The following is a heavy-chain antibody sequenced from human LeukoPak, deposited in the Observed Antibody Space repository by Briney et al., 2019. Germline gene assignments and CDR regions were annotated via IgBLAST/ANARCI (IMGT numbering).Heavy chain of an antibody. J-gene: IGHJ3*02. CDR2: IYSSGTT. CDR1: GGSTINYF. CDR3: ARDRGEMAIPEAAFDI. V-gene: IGHV4-4*07. Sequence: SETLSLTCTVSGGSTINYFRSWIRQPAGKGLEWIGHIYSSGTTHYNPSLNNRVTISLDTSKNQFSLKLSSVTAADTAVYYCARDRGEMAIPEAAFDIWGQGTMVTVSS. D-gene: IGHD5-24*01.